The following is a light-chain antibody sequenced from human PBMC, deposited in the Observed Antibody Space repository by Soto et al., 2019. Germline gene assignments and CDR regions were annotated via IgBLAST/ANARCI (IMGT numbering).Light chain of an antibody. J-gene: IGLJ2*01. Sequence: QSVLTQPPSASGTPGQRVTISCSGSSSNIGSNYVYWYQQLPGTAPKLLIYRNNQRPSGVPDRFSGSKSGTSASLAISGLRSEDEADYYCAAWDDSLSGSWVFGGGTKLTAL. CDR3: AAWDDSLSGSWV. V-gene: IGLV1-47*01. CDR1: SSNIGSNY. CDR2: RNN.